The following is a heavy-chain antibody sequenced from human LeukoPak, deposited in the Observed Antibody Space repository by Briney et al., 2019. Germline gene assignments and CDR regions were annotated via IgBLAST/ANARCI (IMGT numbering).Heavy chain of an antibody. CDR2: ISGSGGST. CDR3: AKGSVVLLNYYYYMDV. J-gene: IGHJ6*03. V-gene: IGHV3-23*01. CDR1: GFTFSSYA. D-gene: IGHD2/OR15-2a*01. Sequence: PGGTLRLSCAASGFTFSSYAMSWVRQAPGKGLEWVSAISGSGGSTYYADSVKGRFTISRDNSKNTLYLQMNGLRAEDTAIYYCAKGSVVLLNYYYYMDVWGQGTTVTVSS.